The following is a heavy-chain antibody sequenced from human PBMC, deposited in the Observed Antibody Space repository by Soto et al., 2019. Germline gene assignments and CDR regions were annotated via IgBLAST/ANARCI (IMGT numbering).Heavy chain of an antibody. CDR2: INWDSDTI. CDR3: AKDFHTNMALMDV. CDR1: GFTFDDYA. Sequence: EVQLVESGGDLVQPGGSLRLSCAASGFTFDDYAMHWVRQVPGKGLEWVSGINWDSDTIAYAASVRGRFTISRDNAKNSLYLQMNSLRPEDTALHYCAKDFHTNMALMDVWGKGTTVTVSS. J-gene: IGHJ6*03. D-gene: IGHD3-10*01. V-gene: IGHV3-9*01.